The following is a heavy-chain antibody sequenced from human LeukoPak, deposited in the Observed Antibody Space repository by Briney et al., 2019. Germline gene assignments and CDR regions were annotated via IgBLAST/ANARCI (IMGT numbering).Heavy chain of an antibody. CDR2: IYYSGST. CDR1: GGSISSSSYY. J-gene: IGHJ4*02. CDR3: ARHWFISSGHYIDY. Sequence: SETLSLTCTVSGGSISSSSYYWGWIRPPPGKGLEWIGSIYYSGSTYYNPSLKSRVTISVDTSKNQFSLKLSSVTAADTAVYYCARHWFISSGHYIDYWGQGTLVTVSS. D-gene: IGHD6-19*01. V-gene: IGHV4-39*01.